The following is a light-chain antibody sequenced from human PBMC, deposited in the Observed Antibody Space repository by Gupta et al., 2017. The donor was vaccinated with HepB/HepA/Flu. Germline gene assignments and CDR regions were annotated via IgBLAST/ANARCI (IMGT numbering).Light chain of an antibody. J-gene: IGKJ3*01. CDR1: HDNSRY. CDR3: QQNYSSPRT. Sequence: DNQMTQSPSSLSASVGDSVLITCRTTHDNSRYLNWYQQKPGQAPKLLIYLSSTLQKGVPSRFSGSVSGTDFTLTISSLQPEDFAAYFCQQNYSSPRTFGLGTKVDIK. V-gene: IGKV1-39*01. CDR2: LSS.